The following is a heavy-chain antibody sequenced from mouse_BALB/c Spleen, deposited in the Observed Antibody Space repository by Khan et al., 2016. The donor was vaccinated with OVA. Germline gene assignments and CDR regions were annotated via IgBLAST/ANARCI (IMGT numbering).Heavy chain of an antibody. CDR1: GYTFINYW. CDR3: ARRGLRWDFDY. D-gene: IGHD1-1*01. V-gene: IGHV1-7*01. CDR2: INPSTGYT. Sequence: QVQLKQSGAELAKPGASVKMSCKASGYTFINYWILWVKQRPGQGLEWIGYINPSTGYTEYNQNFKDKATLTADKSSSTAYMQLSSLTSEDSAVYYCARRGLRWDFDYWDHGTTLIVSS. J-gene: IGHJ2*01.